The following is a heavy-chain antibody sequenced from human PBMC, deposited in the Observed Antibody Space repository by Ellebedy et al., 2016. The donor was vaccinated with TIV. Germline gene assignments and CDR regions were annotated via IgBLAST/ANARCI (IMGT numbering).Heavy chain of an antibody. CDR3: VRDHEWAFDY. J-gene: IGHJ4*02. CDR2: IRGDNGLI. CDR1: GFTFSNFA. V-gene: IGHV3-48*02. Sequence: GGSLRLSXAASGFTFSNFAMNWIRQAPGKGLEWISNIRGDNGLISYSDSVKGRFTISRDDGQKSLYLQMNSLKDEDTAVYYCVRDHEWAFDYWGQGALVTVSS. D-gene: IGHD1-26*01.